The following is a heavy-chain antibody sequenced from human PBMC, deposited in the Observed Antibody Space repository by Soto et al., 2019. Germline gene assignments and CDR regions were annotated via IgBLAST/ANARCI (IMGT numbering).Heavy chain of an antibody. J-gene: IGHJ6*02. CDR3: AREHHMVRGATYYYYGMDV. Sequence: ASGKVSCKASGGTFSSYAISWVRQAPGQGLEWMGGIIPIFGTANYAQKFQGRVTITADESTSTAYMELSSLRSEDTAVYYCAREHHMVRGATYYYYGMDVWGQGTTVTVSS. CDR2: IIPIFGTA. D-gene: IGHD3-10*01. V-gene: IGHV1-69*13. CDR1: GGTFSSYA.